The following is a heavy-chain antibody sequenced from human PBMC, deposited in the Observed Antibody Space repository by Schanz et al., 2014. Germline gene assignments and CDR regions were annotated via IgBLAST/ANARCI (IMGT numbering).Heavy chain of an antibody. V-gene: IGHV3-23*04. CDR1: GFTFSTSA. J-gene: IGHJ5*02. CDR2: ISSGGGST. Sequence: EVQLVESGGGLIQPGGSLRLSCAASGFTFSTSAMSWVRQVPGKGLEWVSSISSGGGSTYYADSVKGRFTISRDNAKNTLYLQMNSLRAEDTAVYYCARPALWFGDNCFDPWGQGTLVTVSS. D-gene: IGHD3-10*01. CDR3: ARPALWFGDNCFDP.